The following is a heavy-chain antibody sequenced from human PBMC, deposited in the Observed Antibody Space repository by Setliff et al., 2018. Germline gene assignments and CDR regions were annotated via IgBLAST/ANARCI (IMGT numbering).Heavy chain of an antibody. V-gene: IGHV3-7*01. D-gene: IGHD3-10*01. CDR2: INQDGSGK. J-gene: IGHJ4*02. Sequence: QSGGSLRLSCAASGFTFSSFWMAWVRQSPGRGLEWVANINQDGSGKFYVDSVKGRFTIFRDNAKNSLSLQMNSLRVEDTAVYYCFTGRGYGGQGTQVTVSS. CDR3: FTGRGY. CDR1: GFTFSSFW.